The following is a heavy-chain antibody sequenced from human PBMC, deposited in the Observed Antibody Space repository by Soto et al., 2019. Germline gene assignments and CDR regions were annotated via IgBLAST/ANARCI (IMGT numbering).Heavy chain of an antibody. Sequence: GGSLRLSCAASGFTFSTYAMSWVRQAPGKGLEWASAISAGGGSTYYADSVKGRFTISRDNFINTLYLQMNSLRTEDTAVYYCAHPRGYGVFDAYDIWGQGAMVTVSS. D-gene: IGHD4-17*01. CDR3: AHPRGYGVFDAYDI. CDR1: GFTFSTYA. CDR2: ISAGGGST. V-gene: IGHV3-23*01. J-gene: IGHJ3*02.